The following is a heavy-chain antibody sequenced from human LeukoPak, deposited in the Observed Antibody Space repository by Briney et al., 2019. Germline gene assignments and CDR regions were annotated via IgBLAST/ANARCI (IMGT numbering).Heavy chain of an antibody. CDR1: GGSFSGYY. CDR2: INHSGST. V-gene: IGHV4-34*01. Sequence: PSETLSLTCAVYGGSFSGYYWSWIRQPPGKGLEWIGEINHSGSTNYNPSLKSRVTISVDTSKNQFSLKLSSVTAADTAVYYCAIIYVWGSYRPGAFDIWGQGTMVTVSS. J-gene: IGHJ3*02. CDR3: AIIYVWGSYRPGAFDI. D-gene: IGHD3-16*02.